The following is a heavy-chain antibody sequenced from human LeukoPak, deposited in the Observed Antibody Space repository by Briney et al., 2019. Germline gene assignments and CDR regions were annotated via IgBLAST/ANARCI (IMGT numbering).Heavy chain of an antibody. V-gene: IGHV3-11*01. CDR2: IDAHGGTN. Sequence: GGSLKLSCAASRFIFSNYYMSWIRQAPGKGLEWIATIDAHGGTNYYADSAQDRFTISRDNAKNSLFLQMNSLTAEDTAVYYCARDPRGFDYWGQGTLVTVSS. CDR1: RFIFSNYY. J-gene: IGHJ4*02. CDR3: ARDPRGFDY. D-gene: IGHD2-15*01.